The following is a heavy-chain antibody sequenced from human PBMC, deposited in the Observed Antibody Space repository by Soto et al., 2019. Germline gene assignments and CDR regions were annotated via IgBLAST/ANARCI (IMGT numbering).Heavy chain of an antibody. CDR2: ISYDGSNK. Sequence: VQLVESGGGVVQPGRSLRLSCAASGFTFSSYAMHWVRQAPGKGLEWVAVISYDGSNKYYADSVKGRFTISRDNSKNTLYLQMNSLRAEDTAVYYCARDQQLWGYYYYGMDVWGQGTTVTVSS. CDR1: GFTFSSYA. J-gene: IGHJ6*02. CDR3: ARDQQLWGYYYYGMDV. V-gene: IGHV3-30-3*01. D-gene: IGHD5-18*01.